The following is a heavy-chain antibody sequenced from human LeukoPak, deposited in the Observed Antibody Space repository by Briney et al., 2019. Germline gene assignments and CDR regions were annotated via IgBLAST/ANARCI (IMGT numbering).Heavy chain of an antibody. J-gene: IGHJ4*02. CDR3: ARAYIAPAHTYYDFWSGYSFGGSPPTKYYFDY. CDR2: IYYSGST. Sequence: SETLSLTCTVSGGSISSGSYYYWGWIRQPPGKGLEWIVSIYYSGSTNYNPSLKSRVTISVDKSKNQFSLKLSSVTAADTAVYYCARAYIAPAHTYYDFWSGYSFGGSPPTKYYFDYWGQGTLVTVSS. D-gene: IGHD3-3*01. V-gene: IGHV4-39*07. CDR1: GGSISSGSYYY.